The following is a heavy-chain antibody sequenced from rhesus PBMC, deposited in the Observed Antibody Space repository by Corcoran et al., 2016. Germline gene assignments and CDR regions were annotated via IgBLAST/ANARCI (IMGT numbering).Heavy chain of an antibody. V-gene: IGHV1-200*01. J-gene: IGHJ2*01. CDR3: ARGYWYFDI. CDR1: GYTVPSYS. Sequence: QVQLVQSGAEVKKPGASVKLSCKASGYTVPSYSIKWVRQAPGQGLEWMGWINPSNGHTGYAQKFQGRVTMTRDTSTSTAYMELSSLRSEDTAVYYCARGYWYFDIWGPGTPITISS. CDR2: INPSNGHT.